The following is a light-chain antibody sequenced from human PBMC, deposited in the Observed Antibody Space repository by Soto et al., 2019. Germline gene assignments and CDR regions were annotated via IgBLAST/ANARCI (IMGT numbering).Light chain of an antibody. CDR2: DVS. J-gene: IGLJ1*01. CDR1: STDVGRYNY. V-gene: IGLV2-14*01. Sequence: QSALTQPASVSGSPGQSITISCTGTSTDVGRYNYVSWYQQHPGKAPKLMVYDVSNRPSWVSNRFSGSKSGITVSLTISGLQAEDEADYYCTSYTSDSTYVFGTGTKVTVL. CDR3: TSYTSDSTYV.